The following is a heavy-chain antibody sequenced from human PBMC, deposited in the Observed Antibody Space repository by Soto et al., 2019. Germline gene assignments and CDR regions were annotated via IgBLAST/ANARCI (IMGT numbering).Heavy chain of an antibody. D-gene: IGHD2-2*01. CDR1: GFTFSSYG. J-gene: IGHJ6*02. V-gene: IGHV3-30*03. CDR3: ASGVGYCSSTSCYAGDYYYGMDV. Sequence: GGSLRLSCAASGFTFSSYGMHWVRQAPGKGLEWVAVISYDGSNKYYADSVKGRFTISRDNSKNTLYLQMNSLRAEETAVYYCASGVGYCSSTSCYAGDYYYGMDVWGQGTTVTVSS. CDR2: ISYDGSNK.